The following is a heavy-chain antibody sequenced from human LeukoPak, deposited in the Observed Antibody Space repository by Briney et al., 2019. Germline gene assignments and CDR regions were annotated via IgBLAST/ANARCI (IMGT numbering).Heavy chain of an antibody. Sequence: SETLSLTCAVYGGSFSGYYWSWIRQPPGKGLEWIGEINHSGSTNYNPSLKSRVTISVDTSKNQFSLKLSSVTAADTAVYYCARGVLSPPRGYKYRGRFDPWGQGTLVTVSS. CDR2: INHSGST. D-gene: IGHD1-1*01. V-gene: IGHV4-34*01. CDR3: ARGVLSPPRGYKYRGRFDP. J-gene: IGHJ5*02. CDR1: GGSFSGYY.